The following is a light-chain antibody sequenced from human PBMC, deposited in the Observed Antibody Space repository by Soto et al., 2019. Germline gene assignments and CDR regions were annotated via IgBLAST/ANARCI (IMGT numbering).Light chain of an antibody. V-gene: IGKV1-5*03. CDR1: QRISSW. CDR2: KAS. CDR3: QQYNSYSAT. J-gene: IGKJ3*01. Sequence: DIQMTQSPSTLSASVGDRVTITCRASQRISSWLAWYQQKPGNAPKLLIYKASSLESGVPSRFSGSGSGTEFTLTISSLQPDDFATYYCQQYNSYSATFGPGTKVDIK.